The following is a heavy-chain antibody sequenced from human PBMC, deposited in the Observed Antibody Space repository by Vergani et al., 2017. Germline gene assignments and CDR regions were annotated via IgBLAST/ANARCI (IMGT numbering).Heavy chain of an antibody. J-gene: IGHJ4*02. Sequence: QVQLVQSGAEVKKPGSSVKVSCKASGGTFSSYAISWVRQAPGQGFGWMGGIIPIFCTANYAQKFQGRVTITADESTSTAYMELSSLRSEDTAVYYCARASGYCSGGSCSLDYWGQGTLVTVSS. D-gene: IGHD2-15*01. CDR1: GGTFSSYA. V-gene: IGHV1-69*01. CDR2: IIPIFCTA. CDR3: ARASGYCSGGSCSLDY.